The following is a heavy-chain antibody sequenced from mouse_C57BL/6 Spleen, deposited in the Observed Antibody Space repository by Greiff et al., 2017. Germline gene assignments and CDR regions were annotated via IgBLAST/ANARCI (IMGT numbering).Heavy chain of an antibody. D-gene: IGHD6-1*01. CDR1: GFSLTSYA. J-gene: IGHJ3*01. CDR2: IWPGGGT. V-gene: IGHV2-9-1*01. Sequence: VKLQESGPGLVAPSQSLSITCTVSGFSLTSYAISWVRQPPGKGLEWLGVIWPGGGTNYNSALKSRLSISKDNSKSQVFLKMNSLQTDDTARYYCASGHEEFAYWGQGTLVTVSA. CDR3: ASGHEEFAY.